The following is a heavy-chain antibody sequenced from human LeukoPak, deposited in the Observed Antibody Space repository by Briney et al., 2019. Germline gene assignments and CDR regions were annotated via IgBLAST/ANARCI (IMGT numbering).Heavy chain of an antibody. CDR3: ARTTYYYDSGGWIFDY. CDR1: GGTFSSYA. Sequence: ASVKVSCKASGGTFSSYAISWVRQAPGQGLEWMGRIIPIFGTANYAQKFQGRVTITTDESTSTAYMELSSLRSEDTAVYYCARTTYYYDSGGWIFDYWGQGTLVTVSS. J-gene: IGHJ4*02. D-gene: IGHD3-22*01. V-gene: IGHV1-69*05. CDR2: IIPIFGTA.